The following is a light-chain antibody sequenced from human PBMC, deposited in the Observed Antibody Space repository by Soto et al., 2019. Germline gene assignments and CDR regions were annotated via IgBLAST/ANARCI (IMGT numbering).Light chain of an antibody. J-gene: IGKJ1*01. CDR2: KAS. Sequence: DIQLTQSPSTLSASVGDRVTITCRASQSISVWLAWYQQKAGKAPNLLIYKASRLESGVPSRFSGSGSETEFTLTISGLRPGDSATYYCQQYNSYSPTCGQGNKVDIK. CDR1: QSISVW. CDR3: QQYNSYSPT. V-gene: IGKV1-5*03.